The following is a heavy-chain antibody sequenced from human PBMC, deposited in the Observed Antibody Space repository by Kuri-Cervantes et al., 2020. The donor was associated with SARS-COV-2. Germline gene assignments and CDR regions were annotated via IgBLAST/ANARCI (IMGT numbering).Heavy chain of an antibody. D-gene: IGHD3-22*01. Sequence: SLKISCAVSGFTFENYAMHWVRQAPGKGLEWVSGISWNSGSIGHADSVKGRFTISRDNAKNSLYLQMNSLRAEDTAVYYCAKVDYYDSSGAIDYWGQGTLVTVSS. J-gene: IGHJ4*02. CDR2: ISWNSGSI. CDR1: GFTFENYA. CDR3: AKVDYYDSSGAIDY. V-gene: IGHV3-9*01.